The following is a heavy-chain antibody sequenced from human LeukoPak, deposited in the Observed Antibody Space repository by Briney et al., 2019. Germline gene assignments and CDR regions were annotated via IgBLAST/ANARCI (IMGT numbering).Heavy chain of an antibody. CDR1: GYTFTGYY. CDR3: ARARFVVVTASPPGDDAFDI. Sequence: ASVKVSCTASGYTFTGYYMHWVRQAPGQGLEWMGWINPNSGGTNYAQKFQGRVTMTRDTSISTAYMELSRLRSDDTAVYYCARARFVVVTASPPGDDAFDIWGQGTMVTVSS. D-gene: IGHD2-21*02. V-gene: IGHV1-2*02. J-gene: IGHJ3*02. CDR2: INPNSGGT.